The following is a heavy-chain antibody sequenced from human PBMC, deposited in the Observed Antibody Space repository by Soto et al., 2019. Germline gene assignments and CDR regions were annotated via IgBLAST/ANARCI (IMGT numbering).Heavy chain of an antibody. CDR3: TGPQRRDGYNLAN. J-gene: IGHJ4*02. V-gene: IGHV1-46*01. CDR1: GYTFTNYY. D-gene: IGHD1-1*01. CDR2: LTPTGDST. Sequence: QVQLVQSGAEVKKPGASVKISCKASGYTFTNYYMHWVRQAPGQGLEWMGKLTPTGDSTSHAQKFQGRVTITRDTSTSTVHMELSSLRSDDTAVYYCTGPQRRDGYNLANWGQGTLVTVSS.